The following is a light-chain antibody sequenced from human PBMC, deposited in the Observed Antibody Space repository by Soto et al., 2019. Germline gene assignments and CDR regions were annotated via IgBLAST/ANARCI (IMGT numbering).Light chain of an antibody. CDR3: QQYNNWPPIT. CDR2: RAS. V-gene: IGKV3-15*01. CDR1: QSVSSSY. J-gene: IGKJ5*01. Sequence: EIVLTQSPGTLSLSPGERATLSCRASQSVSSSYLAWYQQKPGQAPRLLVFRASARATGVPARFSGSGSGTEFTLTISSLQSEDFAVYYCQQYNNWPPITFGQGTRLENK.